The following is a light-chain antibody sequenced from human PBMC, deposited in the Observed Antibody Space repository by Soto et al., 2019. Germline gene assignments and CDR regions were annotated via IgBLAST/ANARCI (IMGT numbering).Light chain of an antibody. CDR1: QSVLYTSNNKNY. J-gene: IGKJ2*01. Sequence: DIVMTQSPDSLAVSLGEGATINCKSSQSVLYTSNNKNYLAWYQQKPKQPPKMLIYWASTRESGVPDRFSGSGSGTDFTLTISRLQAEDVAVYYCQQYYSTPYTCGQGTTLEIK. V-gene: IGKV4-1*01. CDR2: WAS. CDR3: QQYYSTPYT.